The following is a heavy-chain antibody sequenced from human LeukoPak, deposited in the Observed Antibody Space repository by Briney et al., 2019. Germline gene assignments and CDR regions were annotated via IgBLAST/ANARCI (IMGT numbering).Heavy chain of an antibody. Sequence: WASVKVSCKASGYTFTAYYMHWVRQAPGQGLEWMGRINPNSGGTNYAQNLQGRVTLTTETSTNTAYLEVRSLRSDDTAVYYCARFSWHCSGGTCYLGPYFDFWGQGTLVTVSS. V-gene: IGHV1-2*02. J-gene: IGHJ4*02. CDR2: INPNSGGT. CDR3: ARFSWHCSGGTCYLGPYFDF. CDR1: GYTFTAYY. D-gene: IGHD2-15*01.